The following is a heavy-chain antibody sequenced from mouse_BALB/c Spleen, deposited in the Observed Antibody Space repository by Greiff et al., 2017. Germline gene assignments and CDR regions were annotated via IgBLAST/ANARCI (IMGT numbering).Heavy chain of an antibody. CDR2: IWSDGST. CDR3: ARHGYYGSSYYAMDY. V-gene: IGHV2-6-2*01. CDR1: GFSLTSYG. Sequence: VQLQQSGPDLVAPSQSLSITCTVSGFSLTSYGVHWVRQPPGKGLEWLVVIWSDGSTTYNSALKSRLSISKDNSKSQVFLKMNSLQTDDTAMYYCARHGYYGSSYYAMDYWGQGTSVTVSS. J-gene: IGHJ4*01. D-gene: IGHD1-1*01.